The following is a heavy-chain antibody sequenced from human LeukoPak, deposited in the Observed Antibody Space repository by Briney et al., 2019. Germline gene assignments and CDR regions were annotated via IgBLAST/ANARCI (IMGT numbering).Heavy chain of an antibody. Sequence: ASETLSLTCTVSGGSINNYYWSWIRQPAGKGLEWIGRIYTRGSTNYNPSLKSRVTLSVDTSKNQFSLKLSSVTAADTAVYYCARGRYCSADICSGGDAFDIWGQGTMVSVSS. D-gene: IGHD2-15*01. V-gene: IGHV4-4*07. CDR2: IYTRGST. CDR3: ARGRYCSADICSGGDAFDI. J-gene: IGHJ3*02. CDR1: GGSINNYY.